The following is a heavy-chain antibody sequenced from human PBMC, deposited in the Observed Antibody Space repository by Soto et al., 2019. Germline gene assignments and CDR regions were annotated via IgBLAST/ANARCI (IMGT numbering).Heavy chain of an antibody. J-gene: IGHJ4*02. D-gene: IGHD2-15*01. CDR3: AKDTFHIVVVVAATHPPDY. Sequence: GGPLRLSCAASGFTSSSYAMSWVRQAPGKGLEWVSAISGSGGSTYYADSVKGRFTISRDNSKNTLYLQMNSLRAEDTAVYYCAKDTFHIVVVVAATHPPDYWGQGTLVTVSS. CDR2: ISGSGGST. CDR1: GFTSSSYA. V-gene: IGHV3-23*01.